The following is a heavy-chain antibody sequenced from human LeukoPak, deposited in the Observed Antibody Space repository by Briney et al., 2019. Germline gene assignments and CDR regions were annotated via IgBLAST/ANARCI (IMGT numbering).Heavy chain of an antibody. CDR3: AADTPVPLAQIDY. D-gene: IGHD2/OR15-2a*01. CDR1: GFTFTNAW. J-gene: IGHJ4*02. CDR2: FRAKTDGGTI. Sequence: GGSLLLSCAVSGFTFTNAWKNWVRPAPGKGLEWVGRFRAKTDGGTIEYAAPVKGRFSISRDDSTDTVYLQMNSLKSEDTAVYYCAADTPVPLAQIDYWGQGALVTVSS. V-gene: IGHV3-15*01.